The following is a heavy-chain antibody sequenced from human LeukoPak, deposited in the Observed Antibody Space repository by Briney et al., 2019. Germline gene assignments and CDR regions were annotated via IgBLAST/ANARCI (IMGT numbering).Heavy chain of an antibody. Sequence: GGSLRLSCAASGFTFSSYGMHWVRQAPGKGLEWVTVIWYDGSNKYYADSVKGRFTISRDNSKNTLYLQMNSLRAEDTAVYYCAKDPRASIVVVTPGAFDIWGPGTMVTVSS. CDR3: AKDPRASIVVVTPGAFDI. V-gene: IGHV3-33*06. D-gene: IGHD2-21*02. CDR2: IWYDGSNK. CDR1: GFTFSSYG. J-gene: IGHJ3*02.